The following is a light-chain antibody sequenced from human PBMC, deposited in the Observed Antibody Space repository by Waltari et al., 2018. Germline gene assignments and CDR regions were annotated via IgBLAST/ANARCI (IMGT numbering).Light chain of an antibody. CDR3: QTGGHGTWV. Sequence: QEPERSPLYLIKVNSEGSHSKWDEIPDRFSGSSSGAERYLTISTVQSEDEADYYCQTGGHGTWVFGGGTKLTVL. J-gene: IGLJ3*02. V-gene: IGLV4-69*02. CDR2: VNSEGSH.